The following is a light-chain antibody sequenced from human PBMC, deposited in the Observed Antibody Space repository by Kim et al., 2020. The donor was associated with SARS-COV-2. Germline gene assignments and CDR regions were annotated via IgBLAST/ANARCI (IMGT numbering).Light chain of an antibody. Sequence: VSPGERATLSCRASRSISSNLAWYQQKPGQAPRLLIYGASTRATGIPARFSGGDSGTEFTLTISSLQSEDFAVYYCQQYNNWPLTFGGGTKVDIK. V-gene: IGKV3-15*01. CDR1: RSISSN. CDR3: QQYNNWPLT. CDR2: GAS. J-gene: IGKJ4*01.